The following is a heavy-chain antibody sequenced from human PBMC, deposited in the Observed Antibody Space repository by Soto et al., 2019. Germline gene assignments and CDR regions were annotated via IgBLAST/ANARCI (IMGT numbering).Heavy chain of an antibody. CDR2: IRSKANSYAT. V-gene: IGHV3-73*01. J-gene: IGHJ3*02. CDR1: GFTFSGSA. CDR3: TRHYRQGGNDDFWSGRHAAFDI. D-gene: IGHD3-3*01. Sequence: GGSLRLSCAASGFTFSGSAMHRVRQASWNGLEWVGRIRSKANSYATAYAASVKRRFTISSDDSKNTAYLQMHSLKTVDTALYYCTRHYRQGGNDDFWSGRHAAFDICGQGTIVTVSS.